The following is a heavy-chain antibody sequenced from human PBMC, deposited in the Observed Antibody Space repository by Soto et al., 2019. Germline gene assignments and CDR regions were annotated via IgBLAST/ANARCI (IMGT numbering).Heavy chain of an antibody. CDR2: IDPNNGDT. J-gene: IGHJ6*02. CDR1: GYTFTGYY. D-gene: IGHD3-16*01. V-gene: IGHV1-2*02. Sequence: ASVKVSCKASGYTFTGYYMRWVRHAPGQGLEWMGWIDPNNGDTNYAQNFQGRVSMTRDTSNSTAYMELRRLRSDDTAVYYCARVGIGANYYYYLGMDVWGQGTTVTVSS. CDR3: ARVGIGANYYYYLGMDV.